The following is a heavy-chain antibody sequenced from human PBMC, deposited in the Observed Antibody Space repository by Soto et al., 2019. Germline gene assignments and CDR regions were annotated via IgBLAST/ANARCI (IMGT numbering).Heavy chain of an antibody. CDR1: GGTFSSYA. Sequence: GASVKLSCTASGGTFSSYAISWVRQAPGQGLEWMGGIIPIFGTANYAQKFQGRVTITADKSTSTAYMELTSLRSEDTAVYYCARVGVWELLPLPYYYGMDVWGQGTTVTVSS. J-gene: IGHJ6*02. D-gene: IGHD1-26*01. CDR2: IIPIFGTA. CDR3: ARVGVWELLPLPYYYGMDV. V-gene: IGHV1-69*06.